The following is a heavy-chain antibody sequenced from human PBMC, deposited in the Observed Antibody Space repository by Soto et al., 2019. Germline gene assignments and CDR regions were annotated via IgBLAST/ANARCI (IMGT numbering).Heavy chain of an antibody. Sequence: SETLSLTCTVSGGSISSYYWSWIRQPPGKGLEWIGYIYYSGSTNYNPSLKSRVTISVDTSKNQFSLKLSSVTAADTAVYHCARQGGDGDLTFLYRGEWYYYYYMDVWGKGTTVTVSS. CDR1: GGSISSYY. J-gene: IGHJ6*03. V-gene: IGHV4-59*08. CDR2: IYYSGST. CDR3: ARQGGDGDLTFLYRGEWYYYYYMDV. D-gene: IGHD4-17*01.